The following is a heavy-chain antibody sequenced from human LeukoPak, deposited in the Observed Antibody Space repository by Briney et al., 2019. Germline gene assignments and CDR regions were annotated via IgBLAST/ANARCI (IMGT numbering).Heavy chain of an antibody. CDR1: EFTFSNYA. Sequence: PGGSLRLSCAASEFTFSNYAMSRVRQAPGKGLEWVSAISGSGGSTYYADSVKGRFTISRDNSKNTLYLQMNSLRAEDTAVYYCAKDRLVVVAATPFDYWGQGTLVTVSS. J-gene: IGHJ4*02. CDR3: AKDRLVVVAATPFDY. D-gene: IGHD2-15*01. V-gene: IGHV3-23*01. CDR2: ISGSGGST.